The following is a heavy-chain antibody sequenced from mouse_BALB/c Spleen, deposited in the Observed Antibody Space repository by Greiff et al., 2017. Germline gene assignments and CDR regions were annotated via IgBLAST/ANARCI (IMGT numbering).Heavy chain of an antibody. D-gene: IGHD3-1*01. Sequence: QVQLQQSGAELMKPGASVKLSCKATGYTFSSYWIEWVKQRPGHGLEWIGEILPGSGSTNYNEKFKGKATFTADTSSNTAYMQLSSLTSEDSAVYYCARSSSGYVWFAYWGQGTLVTVSA. CDR2: ILPGSGST. V-gene: IGHV1-9*01. CDR3: ARSSSGYVWFAY. J-gene: IGHJ3*01. CDR1: GYTFSSYW.